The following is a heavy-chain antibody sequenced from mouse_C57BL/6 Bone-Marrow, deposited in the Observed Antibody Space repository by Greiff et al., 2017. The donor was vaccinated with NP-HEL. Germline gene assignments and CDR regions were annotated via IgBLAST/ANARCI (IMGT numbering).Heavy chain of an antibody. Sequence: VQLKQSGAELVRPGASVKLSCTASGFNIKDDYMPWVKQRPDQGLEWIGWIDPENGDTEYASKFQGKATITADTSSNTAYLQLSSLTSEDTAVYYCTLLLRGFAYWGQGTLVTVSA. V-gene: IGHV14-4*01. J-gene: IGHJ3*01. D-gene: IGHD1-1*01. CDR1: GFNIKDDY. CDR2: IDPENGDT. CDR3: TLLLRGFAY.